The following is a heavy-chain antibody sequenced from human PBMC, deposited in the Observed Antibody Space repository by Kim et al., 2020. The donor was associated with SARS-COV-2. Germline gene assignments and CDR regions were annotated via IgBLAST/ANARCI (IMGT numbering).Heavy chain of an antibody. CDR3: ARDDGDSSSWYYYGMDV. D-gene: IGHD6-13*01. CDR1: GYTFTSYY. CDR2: INPSGGST. V-gene: IGHV1-46*01. Sequence: ASVKVSCKASGYTFTSYYMHWVRQAPGQGLEWMGIINPSGGSTSYAQKFQGRVTMTRDTSTSTVYMELSSLRSEDTAVYYCARDDGDSSSWYYYGMDVWGQGTTVTVSS. J-gene: IGHJ6*02.